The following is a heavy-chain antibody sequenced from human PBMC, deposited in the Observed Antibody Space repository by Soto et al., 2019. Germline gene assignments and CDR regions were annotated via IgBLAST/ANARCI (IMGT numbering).Heavy chain of an antibody. CDR1: GGSISSYY. V-gene: IGHV4-59*01. J-gene: IGHJ4*02. Sequence: SSETLSLTCTVSGGSISSYYWSWIRQPPGKGLEWIGYIFYSGSTNYNPSLKSRVTISVDTSKNQFSLKLSSVTAADTAVYYCARAGPEMDYWGQGTLVTVSS. CDR2: IFYSGST. D-gene: IGHD3-10*01. CDR3: ARAGPEMDY.